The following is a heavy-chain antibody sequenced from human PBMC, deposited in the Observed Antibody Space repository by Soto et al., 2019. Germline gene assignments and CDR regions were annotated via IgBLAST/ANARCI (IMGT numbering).Heavy chain of an antibody. CDR2: ISGSGVST. CDR1: GFTFNNFA. D-gene: IGHD6-19*01. CDR3: AKGVQGYRSVFPCYGIDV. Sequence: GGSLRLSCSSSGFTFNNFAMMWVRQAPGKGLEWVSTISGSGVSTYYADSVKGRFTISRDNSRNTLYLQMNSLRADDTAIYFCAKGVQGYRSVFPCYGIDVWGQGNTVTVSS. J-gene: IGHJ6*02. V-gene: IGHV3-23*01.